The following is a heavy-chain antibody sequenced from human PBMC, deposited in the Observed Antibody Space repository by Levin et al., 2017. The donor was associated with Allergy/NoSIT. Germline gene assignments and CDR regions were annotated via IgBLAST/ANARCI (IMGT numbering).Heavy chain of an antibody. J-gene: IGHJ3*02. CDR1: GYSFTSYW. CDR3: ARRFGVVVAATLPLPPLSAFDS. Sequence: GESLKISCKGSGYSFTSYWIGWVRQMPGKGLEWMGIIYPGDSDTRYSPSFQGQVTISADKSISTAYLQWSSLKASDTAMYYCARRFGVVVAATLPLPPLSAFDSWGQGTMVTVSS. V-gene: IGHV5-51*01. CDR2: IYPGDSDT. D-gene: IGHD2-15*01.